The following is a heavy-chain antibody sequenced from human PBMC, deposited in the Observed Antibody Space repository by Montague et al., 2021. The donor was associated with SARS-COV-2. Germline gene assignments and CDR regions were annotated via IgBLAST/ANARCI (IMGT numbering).Heavy chain of an antibody. D-gene: IGHD3-10*01. J-gene: IGHJ4*02. CDR2: TNDSGST. V-gene: IGHV4-59*01. CDR3: ARGQHDSGDYWGGFYYLDY. CDR1: DGSFRGFY. Sequence: SETLSLTCTVSDGSFRGFYLNWIRQSPGKALEWIGYTNDSGSTRHNPSLKGRVTISLLTPGNRVSLDLSSVTAADTAVYYCARGQHDSGDYWGGFYYLDYWGQGALVTVSS.